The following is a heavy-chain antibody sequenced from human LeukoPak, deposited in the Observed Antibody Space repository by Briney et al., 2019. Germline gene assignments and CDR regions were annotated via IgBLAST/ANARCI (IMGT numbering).Heavy chain of an antibody. CDR1: GYSFTTYW. CDR3: ARYSSPHYYYMDV. Sequence: GESLKISCKGSGYSFTTYWIGWVRHMPGKGLEWMGIIYPGDSDTKYSPSFQGQVTISADKSISTAYPQWSSLKASDTAMYYCARYSSPHYYYMDVWGKGTTVTVSS. J-gene: IGHJ6*03. CDR2: IYPGDSDT. D-gene: IGHD6-13*01. V-gene: IGHV5-51*01.